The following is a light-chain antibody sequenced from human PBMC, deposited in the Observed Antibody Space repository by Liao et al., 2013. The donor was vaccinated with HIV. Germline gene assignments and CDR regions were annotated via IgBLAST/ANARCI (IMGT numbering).Light chain of an antibody. Sequence: SYEVTQPPSVSVSPRQTASITCSGDKLGDKFASWYQQKPGQSPVLVIYHDTKRPSGIPERFSGSNSGNTATLTISGTQAMDEADYFCQAWDRSADVVFGGGTKLTVL. CDR3: QAWDRSADVV. V-gene: IGLV3-1*01. CDR1: KLGDKF. CDR2: HDT. J-gene: IGLJ2*01.